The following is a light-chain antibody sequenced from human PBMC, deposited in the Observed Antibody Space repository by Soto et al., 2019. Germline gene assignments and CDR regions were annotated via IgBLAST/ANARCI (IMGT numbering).Light chain of an antibody. CDR3: QQYDSLPPT. V-gene: IGKV1-33*01. CDR1: QDIKNF. J-gene: IGKJ4*01. Sequence: DLQMTPSPSSLSASVGDSVTITCQTRQDIKNFLNWYQQKPGKAPKLLIFDAFKLDTGVPSRFSGIGYGTDFTFTISSLQPEDIATYFWQQYDSLPPTFGGGTKEQI. CDR2: DAF.